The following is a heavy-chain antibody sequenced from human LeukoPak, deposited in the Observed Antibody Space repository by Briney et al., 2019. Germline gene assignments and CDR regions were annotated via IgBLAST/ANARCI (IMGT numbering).Heavy chain of an antibody. CDR2: IYSGGST. Sequence: GGSLRLSCAASGFTVSSNYMSWVRQAPGKGLEWVSVIYSGGSTYYADSVKGRFTISRDNSKNTLYLQMNSLRAGDTAVYYCARHPCSGGSCYAFDIWGQGTMVTVSS. D-gene: IGHD2-15*01. V-gene: IGHV3-53*01. CDR1: GFTVSSNY. CDR3: ARHPCSGGSCYAFDI. J-gene: IGHJ3*02.